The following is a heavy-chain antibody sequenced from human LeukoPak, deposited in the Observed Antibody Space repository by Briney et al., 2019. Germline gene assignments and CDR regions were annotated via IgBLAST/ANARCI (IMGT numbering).Heavy chain of an antibody. V-gene: IGHV1-69*05. J-gene: IGHJ4*02. D-gene: IGHD3-3*01. CDR1: GGTFSSYA. CDR2: IIPILGTA. Sequence: ASVKVSCKASGGTFSSYAICWVRQAPGQGLEWMGGIIPILGTANYAQKFQGRVTITTDESTSTAYMELSSLRSEDTAVYYCARDLTYDFWSGYPSWGQGTLVTVSS. CDR3: ARDLTYDFWSGYPS.